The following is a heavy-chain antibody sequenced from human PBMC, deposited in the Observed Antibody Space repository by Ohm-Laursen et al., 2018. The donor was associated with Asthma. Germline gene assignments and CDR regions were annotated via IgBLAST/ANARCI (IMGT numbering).Heavy chain of an antibody. Sequence: ASVKVSCKASGYTFTGYYMHRVRQAPGQGLEWMGRINPNSGGTNYAQKFQGRVTMTRDTSISTAYMELSRLRSDDTAVYYCAREVQLERRDYYYYGMDVWGQGTTVTVSS. V-gene: IGHV1-2*06. CDR3: AREVQLERRDYYYYGMDV. CDR1: GYTFTGYY. D-gene: IGHD1-1*01. CDR2: INPNSGGT. J-gene: IGHJ6*02.